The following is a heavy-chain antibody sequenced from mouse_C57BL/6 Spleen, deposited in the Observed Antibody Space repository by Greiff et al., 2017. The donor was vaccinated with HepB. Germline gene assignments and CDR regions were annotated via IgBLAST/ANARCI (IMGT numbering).Heavy chain of an antibody. CDR2: ISSGGDYI. Sequence: EVHLVESGEGLVKPGGSLKLSCAASGFTFSSYAMSWVRQTPEQRLEWVAYISSGGDYIYYADTVKGRFTISRDNARNTLYLQMSSLKSEDTAMYYCTRVGSSSYVDYWGQGTTLTVSS. CDR3: TRVGSSSYVDY. V-gene: IGHV5-9-1*02. CDR1: GFTFSSYA. D-gene: IGHD1-1*01. J-gene: IGHJ2*01.